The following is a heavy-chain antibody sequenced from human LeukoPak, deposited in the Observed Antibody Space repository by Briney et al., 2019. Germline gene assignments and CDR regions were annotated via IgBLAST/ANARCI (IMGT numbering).Heavy chain of an antibody. CDR2: IRSKANSYAT. J-gene: IGHJ4*02. Sequence: GGSLRLSCAASGFTFSGSAMHWVRQASGEGVEGVGRIRSKANSYATAYAASVKVRFTISTDDSKNTAYLQMNSLKTEDTAVYYCTRVLWFGDDQVPLVDNFDYWGQGTLVTVSS. D-gene: IGHD3-10*01. CDR1: GFTFSGSA. V-gene: IGHV3-73*01. CDR3: TRVLWFGDDQVPLVDNFDY.